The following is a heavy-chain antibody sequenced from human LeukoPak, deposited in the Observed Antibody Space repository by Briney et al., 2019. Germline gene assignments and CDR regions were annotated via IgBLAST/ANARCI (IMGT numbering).Heavy chain of an antibody. Sequence: ASVKVSCKASGYTFNTYGISWVRQAPGQGPEWMGWISAYNGKSNCAQKFQARVTMTTDTSTSTAYMELRRLRSDDTAIYYCARVFYYDTSGHNWFDSWGQGTLVTVSS. CDR1: GYTFNTYG. D-gene: IGHD3-22*01. V-gene: IGHV1-18*01. J-gene: IGHJ5*01. CDR2: ISAYNGKS. CDR3: ARVFYYDTSGHNWFDS.